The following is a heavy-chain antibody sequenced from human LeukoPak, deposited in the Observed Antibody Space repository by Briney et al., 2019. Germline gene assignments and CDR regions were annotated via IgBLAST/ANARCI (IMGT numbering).Heavy chain of an antibody. D-gene: IGHD3-22*01. CDR2: IYSGGST. Sequence: SQTLSLTCTVSGDSISSGTYYWSWIRQPAGKGLEWIGRIYSGGSTNYNPSLKSRVTISVDTSKNQFSLKLSSVTAADTAVYYCAREGSIYYYDSSGYLGYWGQGTLVTVSS. V-gene: IGHV4-61*02. J-gene: IGHJ4*02. CDR1: GDSISSGTYY. CDR3: AREGSIYYYDSSGYLGY.